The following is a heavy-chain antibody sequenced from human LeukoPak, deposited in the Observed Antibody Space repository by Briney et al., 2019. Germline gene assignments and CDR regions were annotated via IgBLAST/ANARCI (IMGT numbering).Heavy chain of an antibody. CDR3: AREIHYDSSGQRTLHAFDM. Sequence: SETLSLTCTVSGDSISSGDYYWSWIRQPAGKGLEWIGRISSSGSTNYNPSLKSRVTMSVDTSKNQFSLKLTSVTAADTAVYFCAREIHYDSSGQRTLHAFDMWGQGTMVTVSS. CDR1: GDSISSGDYY. D-gene: IGHD3-22*01. CDR2: ISSSGST. V-gene: IGHV4-61*02. J-gene: IGHJ3*02.